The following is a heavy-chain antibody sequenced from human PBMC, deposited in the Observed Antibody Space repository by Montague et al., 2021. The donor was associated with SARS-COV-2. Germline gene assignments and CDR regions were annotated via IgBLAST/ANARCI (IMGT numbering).Heavy chain of an antibody. Sequence: SETLSLTCAVYGGSFSGYYWTWIRQSPRKGLEWIGEITHSGSTNHNPPLQSRVTISVDKSKKQVSLKLRSLTAADTAVYYCARGADYDFWSGFLRYKWFGPWGQGTPVIVSS. CDR1: GGSFSGYY. J-gene: IGHJ5*02. V-gene: IGHV4-34*01. CDR3: ARGADYDFWSGFLRYKWFGP. CDR2: ITHSGST. D-gene: IGHD3-3*01.